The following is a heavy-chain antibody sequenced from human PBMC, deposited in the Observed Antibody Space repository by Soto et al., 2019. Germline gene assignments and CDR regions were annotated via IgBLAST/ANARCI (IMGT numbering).Heavy chain of an antibody. CDR3: ARLIAVAGFDY. J-gene: IGHJ4*02. CDR1: GGSFSGYY. CDR2: INHSGST. V-gene: IGHV4-34*01. D-gene: IGHD6-19*01. Sequence: PSETLSLTCAVYGGSFSGYYWSWIRQPPGKGLEWIGEINHSGSTNYNPSLKSRVTISVDTSKNQFSLKLSSVTAADTAVYYCARLIAVAGFDYWGQGTLVNVSS.